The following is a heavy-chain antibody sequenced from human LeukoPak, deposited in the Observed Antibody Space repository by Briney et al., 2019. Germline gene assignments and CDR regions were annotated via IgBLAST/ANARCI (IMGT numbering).Heavy chain of an antibody. CDR3: ASTTMAIPGDY. CDR2: IKGDGSST. J-gene: IGHJ4*02. CDR1: GFTFSSNW. Sequence: GGSLRLSCAASGFTFSSNWMHWVRQAPGKGLVWVSRIKGDGSSTSYADSVKGRFTISRDNAKNTLYLQMNSLRGEDTAAYYCASTTMAIPGDYWGQGTLVTVSS. V-gene: IGHV3-74*01. D-gene: IGHD5-18*01.